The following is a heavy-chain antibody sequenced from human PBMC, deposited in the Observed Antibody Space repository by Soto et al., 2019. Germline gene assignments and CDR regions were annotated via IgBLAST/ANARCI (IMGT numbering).Heavy chain of an antibody. V-gene: IGHV3-23*01. CDR1: GFAFSTYW. D-gene: IGHD2-15*01. CDR3: AKGRYCSGGSCYWYAFDI. CDR2: IKFSGGST. J-gene: IGHJ3*02. Sequence: GGSLRLSCAASGFAFSTYWMHWVRQAPGKGLQWVARIKFSGGSTYYAASVKGRFTISRDNSKNTLYLQMNSLRAEDTAVYYCAKGRYCSGGSCYWYAFDIWGQGTMVTVSS.